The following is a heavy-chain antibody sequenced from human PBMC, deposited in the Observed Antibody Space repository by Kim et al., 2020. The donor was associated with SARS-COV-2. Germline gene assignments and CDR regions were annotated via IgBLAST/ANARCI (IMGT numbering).Heavy chain of an antibody. CDR1: GFTFSSYA. CDR2: ISYDGSNK. CDR3: ARGPNYYYMDV. Sequence: GGSLRLSCAASGFTFSSYAMHWVRQAPGKGLEWVAVISYDGSNKYYADSVKGRFTISRDNSKNTLYLQMNSLRAEDTAVYYCARGPNYYYMDVWGKGPT. J-gene: IGHJ6*03. V-gene: IGHV3-30-3*01.